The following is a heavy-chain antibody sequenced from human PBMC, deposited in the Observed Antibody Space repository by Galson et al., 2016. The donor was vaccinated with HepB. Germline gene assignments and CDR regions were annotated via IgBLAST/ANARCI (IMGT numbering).Heavy chain of an antibody. CDR2: FYGSGRT. CDR3: AQSGTYYIFDF. CDR1: GGSITDYR. Sequence: ETLSLTCSVSGGSITDYRWSWIRQPPGKGLEWIGYFYGSGRTDYNPSLKSRVTLSVDTSKNQFSLKLSSMTAADTAVYYCAQSGTYYIFDFWGQGTLVTVSS. V-gene: IGHV4-59*13. D-gene: IGHD3-22*01. J-gene: IGHJ4*02.